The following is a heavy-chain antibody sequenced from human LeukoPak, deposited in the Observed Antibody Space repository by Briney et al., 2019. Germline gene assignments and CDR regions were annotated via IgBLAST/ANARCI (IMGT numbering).Heavy chain of an antibody. CDR2: IKSKTDGGTT. CDR3: TRDEEVQLPPRYYYYYYMDV. D-gene: IGHD5-18*01. CDR1: GFTFSNAW. Sequence: TGGSLRLSCAASGFTFSNAWMSWVRQAPGKGLEWVGRIKSKTDGGTTDYAAPVKGRFTISRDDSKNTLYLQMNSLKTEDTAVYYCTRDEEVQLPPRYYYYYYMDVWGKGTTVTVSS. J-gene: IGHJ6*03. V-gene: IGHV3-15*01.